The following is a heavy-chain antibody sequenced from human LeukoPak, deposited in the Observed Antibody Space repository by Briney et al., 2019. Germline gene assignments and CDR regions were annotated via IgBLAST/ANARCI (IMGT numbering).Heavy chain of an antibody. D-gene: IGHD3-3*01. V-gene: IGHV3-48*01. Sequence: PGGSLRLSCAASGFTFSSYSMNWVRQAPGKGLEWVSYISSSSSTIYYADSVKGRFTISRDNAKNSLYLQMNSLRAEDTAVYYCARDSTYYDFWSGYYYWGQGTLVTVSS. CDR3: ARDSTYYDFWSGYYY. J-gene: IGHJ4*02. CDR1: GFTFSSYS. CDR2: ISSSSSTI.